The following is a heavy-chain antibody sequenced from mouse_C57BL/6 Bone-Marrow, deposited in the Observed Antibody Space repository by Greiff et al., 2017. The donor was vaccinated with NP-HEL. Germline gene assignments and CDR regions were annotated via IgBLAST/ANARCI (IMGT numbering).Heavy chain of an antibody. V-gene: IGHV1-64*01. CDR3: ARKEGYDGYFDF. J-gene: IGHJ2*01. CDR2: IHPNSGST. D-gene: IGHD2-2*01. CDR1: GYTFTSYW. Sequence: QVQLQQPGAELVKPGASVKLSCKASGYTFTSYWMHWVKQRPGQGLEWIGMIHPNSGSTNYNEKFKSKATLTVDKSSSTAYMQLSSLTSEDSAVYYCARKEGYDGYFDFWGQGTTLTVSS.